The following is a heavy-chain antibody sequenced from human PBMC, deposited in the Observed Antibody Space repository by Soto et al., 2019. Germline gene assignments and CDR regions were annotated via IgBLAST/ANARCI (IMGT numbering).Heavy chain of an antibody. CDR2: ISSSSSYI. D-gene: IGHD1-26*01. Sequence: ESGGGLVKPGGSLRLSCAASGFTFSSYSMNWVRQAPGKGLEWVSSISSSSSYIYYADSVKGRFTISRDNAKNSLYLQMNSLRAEDTAVYYCARSKGELLWDYYYYYGMDVWGQGTTVTVSS. CDR3: ARSKGELLWDYYYYYGMDV. CDR1: GFTFSSYS. J-gene: IGHJ6*02. V-gene: IGHV3-21*01.